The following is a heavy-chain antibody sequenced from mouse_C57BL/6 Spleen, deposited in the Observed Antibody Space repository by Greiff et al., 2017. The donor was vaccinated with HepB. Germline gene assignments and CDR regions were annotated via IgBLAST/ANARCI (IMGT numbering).Heavy chain of an antibody. J-gene: IGHJ2*01. CDR1: GYAFTNYL. V-gene: IGHV1-54*01. CDR3: ARSDYDDETGFDY. D-gene: IGHD2-4*01. CDR2: INPGSGGT. Sequence: VQLQQSGAELVRPGTSVKVSCKASGYAFTNYLIEWVKQRPGQGLEWIGVINPGSGGTNYNEKFKGKATLTADKSSSTAYMQLSSLTSEDSAVYICARSDYDDETGFDYWGQGTTLTVSS.